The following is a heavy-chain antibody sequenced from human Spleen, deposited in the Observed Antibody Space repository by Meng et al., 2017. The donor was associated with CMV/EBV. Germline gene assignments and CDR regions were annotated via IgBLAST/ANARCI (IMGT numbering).Heavy chain of an antibody. CDR3: ARDYDFWSGADYGMDV. CDR2: IKQDGSEK. J-gene: IGHJ6*02. Sequence: GESLKISCAASGFTFSSYWMSWVRQAPGKGLEWVANIKQDGSEKYYVDSVKGRFTISRDNAKNSLYLQMNSLRAEDTAAYYCARDYDFWSGADYGMDVWGQGTTVTVSS. V-gene: IGHV3-7*01. CDR1: GFTFSSYW. D-gene: IGHD3-3*01.